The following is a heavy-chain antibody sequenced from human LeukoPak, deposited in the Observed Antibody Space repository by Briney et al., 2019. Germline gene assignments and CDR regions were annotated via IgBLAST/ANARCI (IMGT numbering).Heavy chain of an antibody. CDR2: LTNTGGTK. V-gene: IGHV3-23*01. CDR1: GFTFDAYA. J-gene: IGHJ4*02. Sequence: GGSLRLSCTASGFTFDAYAMNWVRQAPGKELEWVSGLTNTGGTKYYADSVKGRFSISRDNSKITVSLQMNSLSADDTAVYYCARSAYLDSSGYYFDFWGQGTLVTVSS. D-gene: IGHD3-22*01. CDR3: ARSAYLDSSGYYFDF.